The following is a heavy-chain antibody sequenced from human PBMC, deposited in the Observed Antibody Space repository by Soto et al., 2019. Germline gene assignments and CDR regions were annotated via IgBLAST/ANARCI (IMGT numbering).Heavy chain of an antibody. V-gene: IGHV4-30-4*01. D-gene: IGHD4-17*01. CDR3: ARDMMMTTVTTSNWYFDL. CDR1: GGSISSYY. Sequence: QVQLQESGPGLVKPSETLSLTCTVSGGSISSYYWSWIRQPPGKGLEWIGYIYYSGSTYYNPSLKSRVTISVDTSKNQCSLKLSSVTAADTAVYYCARDMMMTTVTTSNWYFDLWGRGTLVTVSS. CDR2: IYYSGST. J-gene: IGHJ2*01.